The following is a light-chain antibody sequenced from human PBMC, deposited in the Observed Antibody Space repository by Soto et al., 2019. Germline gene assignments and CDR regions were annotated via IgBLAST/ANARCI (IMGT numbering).Light chain of an antibody. CDR1: SSDVVGYNY. CDR3: SSYTSSSTLVV. CDR2: EVS. Sequence: QSALTQPASVSGSPGQSITISCTGTSSDVVGYNYVSWYQQHPGKAPKFMIYEVSNRPSGVSNRFSGSKSGNTASLTISGLQAEDEADYYCSSYTSSSTLVVFGGGTKLTVL. V-gene: IGLV2-14*01. J-gene: IGLJ2*01.